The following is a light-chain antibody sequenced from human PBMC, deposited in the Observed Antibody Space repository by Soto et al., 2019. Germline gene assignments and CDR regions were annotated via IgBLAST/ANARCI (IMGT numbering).Light chain of an antibody. CDR2: DAS. J-gene: IGKJ1*01. V-gene: IGKV1-5*01. CDR3: QQSYSTTWT. CDR1: QSISNW. Sequence: IQMTQSPSTLSASVGYRVTITCLASQSISNWLAWYQQKPGKAPKLLIYDASSLESGVPSRFSGSGSGTEFTLTISSLQPDDFATYSCQQSYSTTWTFGQGSIV.